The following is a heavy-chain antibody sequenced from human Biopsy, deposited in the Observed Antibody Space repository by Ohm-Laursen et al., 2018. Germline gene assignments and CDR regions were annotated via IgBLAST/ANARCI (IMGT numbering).Heavy chain of an antibody. V-gene: IGHV4-61*01. CDR2: IYNDVST. CDR1: GASVSSGSYD. D-gene: IGHD5-18*01. Sequence: GTLSLTCPVSGASVSSGSYDWGWIRQPPGKGLEWIGNIYNDVSTKYNPSLRSRVTISADKSANQFSLKLRSVTAADTAVYYCARGYAGLYEAFDFWGQGTVVTVAS. CDR3: ARGYAGLYEAFDF. J-gene: IGHJ3*01.